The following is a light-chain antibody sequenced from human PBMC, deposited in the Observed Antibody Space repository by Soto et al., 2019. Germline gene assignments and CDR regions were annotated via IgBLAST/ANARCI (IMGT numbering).Light chain of an antibody. Sequence: QSVLTQPPSASGTPGQRVTISCSGSSSNIGSNTVNWYQQLPGTAPKLLIYSNNQRPSGVPDRFSGSKSGTSASLAISGLRSEDEADYYCAAWDDSLSVLYVFGTGTKLTVL. J-gene: IGLJ1*01. CDR3: AAWDDSLSVLYV. V-gene: IGLV1-44*01. CDR2: SNN. CDR1: SSNIGSNT.